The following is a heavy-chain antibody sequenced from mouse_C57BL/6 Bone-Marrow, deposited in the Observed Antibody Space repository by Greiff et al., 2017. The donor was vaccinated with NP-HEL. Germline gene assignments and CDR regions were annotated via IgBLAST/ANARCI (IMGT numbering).Heavy chain of an antibody. CDR2: IYPGGGYT. CDR3: ARRYGSSQGAMDY. CDR1: GYTFTNYW. V-gene: IGHV1-63*01. D-gene: IGHD1-1*01. J-gene: IGHJ4*01. Sequence: VKLQESGAELVRPGTSVKMSCKASGYTFTNYWIGWAKQRPGHGLEWIGDIYPGGGYTNYNEKFKGKATLTADKSSSTAYMQFSSLTSEDSAIYYCARRYGSSQGAMDYWGQGTSVTVSS.